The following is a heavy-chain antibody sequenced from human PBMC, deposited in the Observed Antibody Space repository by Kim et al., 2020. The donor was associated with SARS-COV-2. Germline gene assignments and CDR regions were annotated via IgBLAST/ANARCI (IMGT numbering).Heavy chain of an antibody. CDR3: ARVRALRGYYGSGSYYTSHTYYYYGMDV. CDR2: INHSGST. D-gene: IGHD3-10*01. CDR1: GGSFSGYY. Sequence: SETLSLTCAVYGGSFSGYYWSWIRQPPGKGLEWIGEINHSGSTNYNPSLKSRVTISVDTSKNQFSLKLSSVTAADTAVYYCARVRALRGYYGSGSYYTSHTYYYYGMDVWGQGTTVTVSS. J-gene: IGHJ6*02. V-gene: IGHV4-34*01.